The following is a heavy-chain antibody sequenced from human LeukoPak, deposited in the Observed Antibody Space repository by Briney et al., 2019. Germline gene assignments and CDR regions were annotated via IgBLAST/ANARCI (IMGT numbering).Heavy chain of an antibody. CDR2: IYYSGST. D-gene: IGHD5-12*01. CDR3: ARQNGGYDYFDY. V-gene: IGHV4-59*08. J-gene: IGHJ4*02. Sequence: PSETLSLTCTVSGGSISSYYWSWIRQPPGKGLEWIGYIYYSGSTNYNPSLKSRATISVDTSKNQFSLKLSSVTAADTAVYFCARQNGGYDYFDYWGQGTLVTVSS. CDR1: GGSISSYY.